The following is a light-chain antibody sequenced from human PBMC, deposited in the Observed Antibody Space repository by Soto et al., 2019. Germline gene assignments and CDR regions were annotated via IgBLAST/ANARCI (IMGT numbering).Light chain of an antibody. CDR1: QSIVTY. V-gene: IGKV1-33*01. CDR3: QQYDILPIT. Sequence: DIQMTQSPSSLSAFVGDRLTITCRASQSIVTYLNWYLQKPGKAPKLLIYAASNLQSGVPSRFSGSGSGTHFTFTISSLQTEDIGTYYCQQYDILPITFGRGTRLEIK. J-gene: IGKJ5*01. CDR2: AAS.